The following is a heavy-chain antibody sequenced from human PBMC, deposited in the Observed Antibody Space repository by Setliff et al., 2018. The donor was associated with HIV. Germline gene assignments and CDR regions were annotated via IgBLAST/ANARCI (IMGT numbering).Heavy chain of an antibody. CDR1: GFAFSNYW. CDR3: ARGSNWQKNDAFDI. Sequence: PGGSLRLSCAASGFAFSNYWMSWVRQAPGKGLEWVANIKEGGIEKYYVDAVKDRFIISRDNADNSLYLQMNNLRAGDTAVYYCARGSNWQKNDAFDIWGQGTLVTVSS. D-gene: IGHD7-27*01. CDR2: IKEGGIEK. V-gene: IGHV3-7*03. J-gene: IGHJ3*02.